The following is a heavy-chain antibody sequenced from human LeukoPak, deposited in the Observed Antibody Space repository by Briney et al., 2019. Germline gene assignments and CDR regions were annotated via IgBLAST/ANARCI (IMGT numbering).Heavy chain of an antibody. D-gene: IGHD2-21*02. CDR1: GGSISSGGYY. CDR3: ARGRPESYCGGDCYPPFDY. CDR2: IYYSGST. J-gene: IGHJ4*02. Sequence: SETLSLTCTVSGGSISSGGYYWSWIRQHPGKGLEWIGYIYYSGSTYYNPSLKSRVTISVDTSKNQFSLKLSSVTAADTAVYYCARGRPESYCGGDCYPPFDYWGQGTLSPSPQ. V-gene: IGHV4-31*03.